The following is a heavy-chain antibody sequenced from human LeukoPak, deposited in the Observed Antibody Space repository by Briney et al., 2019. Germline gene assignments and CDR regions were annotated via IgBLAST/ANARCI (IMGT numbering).Heavy chain of an antibody. D-gene: IGHD2-2*01. CDR2: FSDDEVNT. V-gene: IGHV3-74*01. Sequence: PGGSLRSPCSASGFTFISYWLHWVRQAPGKGLVWGSRFSDDEVNTNFANSVKGRFTISRDNTNNKQQLLTNSLRGEDMGVDYCARDRGLVLAQDLDWFDSWGQGTLDTVSS. CDR3: ARDRGLVLAQDLDWFDS. CDR1: GFTFISYW. J-gene: IGHJ5*01.